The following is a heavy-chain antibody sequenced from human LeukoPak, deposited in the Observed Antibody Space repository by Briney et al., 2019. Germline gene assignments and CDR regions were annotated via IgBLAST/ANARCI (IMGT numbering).Heavy chain of an antibody. CDR3: ARGGYSYGFDAFDI. CDR1: GFTLSSYW. CDR2: IKQDGSEK. Sequence: GGSLRLSCAASGFTLSSYWMSWVRQAPGKGLEXVXXIKQDGSEKYYVDSVKGRFTISRDNAKNSLYLQMNSLRAEDTAVYYCARGGYSYGFDAFDIWGQGTMVTVSS. J-gene: IGHJ3*02. V-gene: IGHV3-7*04. D-gene: IGHD5-18*01.